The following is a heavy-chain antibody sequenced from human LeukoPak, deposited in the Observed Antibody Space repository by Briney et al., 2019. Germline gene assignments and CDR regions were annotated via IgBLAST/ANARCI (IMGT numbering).Heavy chain of an antibody. D-gene: IGHD6-13*01. CDR1: GGSISSSSYY. V-gene: IGHV4-39*07. Sequence: SETLSLTCTVSGGSISSSSYYWGWIRQPPGKGLEWIGSIYYSGSTNYNPSLKSRVTISVDTSKNQFSLKLSSVTAADTAVYYCARPNSSSGYYFDYWGQGTLVTVSS. CDR2: IYYSGST. J-gene: IGHJ4*02. CDR3: ARPNSSSGYYFDY.